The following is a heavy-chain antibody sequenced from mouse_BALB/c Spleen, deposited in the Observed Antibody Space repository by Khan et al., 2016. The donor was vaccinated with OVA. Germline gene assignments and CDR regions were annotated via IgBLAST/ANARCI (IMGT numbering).Heavy chain of an antibody. Sequence: EVELVESGGGLVQPGGSRKLSCAASGFTFSSFGMHWVRQAPEKGLEWVAYISSGSSTIYYADTVKGRFTISRDNPKNTLFLQMPSLRSEDKGMYYGARGYWAYWGQGTLVTVSA. J-gene: IGHJ3*01. D-gene: IGHD2-3*01. CDR1: GFTFSSFG. CDR2: ISSGSSTI. V-gene: IGHV5-17*02. CDR3: ARGYWAY.